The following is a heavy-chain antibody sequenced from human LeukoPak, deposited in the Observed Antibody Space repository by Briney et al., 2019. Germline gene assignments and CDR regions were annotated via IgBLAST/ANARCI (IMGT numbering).Heavy chain of an antibody. CDR2: ISSGSTYI. V-gene: IGHV3-21*01. D-gene: IGHD5-24*01. CDR3: AREAAVETH. Sequence: GGSLRLSCAASRFTFSSSSINWVRQAPGKGLEWVSYISSGSTYIYYADSVKDRFTISRDNAKNSLYLQMNNLRVEGTAVYYCAREAAVETHWGQGTLVTVSS. J-gene: IGHJ4*02. CDR1: RFTFSSSS.